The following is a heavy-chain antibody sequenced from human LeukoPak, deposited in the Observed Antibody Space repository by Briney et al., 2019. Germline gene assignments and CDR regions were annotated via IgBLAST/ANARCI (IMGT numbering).Heavy chain of an antibody. J-gene: IGHJ4*02. CDR3: ARDLEAANTYYFDY. Sequence: GGSLRLSCAASRFILSSRYMSWVRQAPGKGLEWVSIISSAGTTYYADSVKGRFTISRDNSKNTVYLQVNSLRDEDAAVYYCARDLEAANTYYFDYWGQGTMVTVSS. CDR1: RFILSSRY. D-gene: IGHD6-13*01. CDR2: ISSAGTT. V-gene: IGHV3-66*01.